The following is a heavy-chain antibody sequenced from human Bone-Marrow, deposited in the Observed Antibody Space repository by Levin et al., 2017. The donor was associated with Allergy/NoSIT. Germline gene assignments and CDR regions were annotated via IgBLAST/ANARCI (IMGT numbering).Heavy chain of an antibody. V-gene: IGHV4-59*01. CDR1: TASIDTYY. J-gene: IGHJ1*01. Sequence: SETLSLTCTFSTASIDTYYWGWIRQSPGKGLEWIGNIYYRGTTNYNPSLKSRVTMSVDTSKNQFSLRLTSLTAADTAVYFCAGAGLGSRLEYFQDWGQGTLVTVSS. D-gene: IGHD3/OR15-3a*01. CDR2: IYYRGTT. CDR3: AGAGLGSRLEYFQD.